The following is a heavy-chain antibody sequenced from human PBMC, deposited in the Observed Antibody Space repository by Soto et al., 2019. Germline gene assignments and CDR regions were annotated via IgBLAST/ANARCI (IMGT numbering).Heavy chain of an antibody. CDR2: INAANGNT. CDR1: GYTFTNYA. J-gene: IGHJ6*03. Sequence: GASVKVSCKASGYTFTNYAIHWVRQAPGQRLEWMGWINAANGNTKYSQKFQGRLTITRDTSATTAYMELSSLRSEDTAVYYCARNTIFGVVSALRGYYYYYMDVWGKGTTVTVSS. V-gene: IGHV1-3*01. CDR3: ARNTIFGVVSALRGYYYYYMDV. D-gene: IGHD3-3*01.